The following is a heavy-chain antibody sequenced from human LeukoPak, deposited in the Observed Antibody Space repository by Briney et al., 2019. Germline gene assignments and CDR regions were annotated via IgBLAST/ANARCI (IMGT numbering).Heavy chain of an antibody. CDR1: GYTFTGYY. Sequence: ASVKVSCKASGYTFTGYYIFWVRQVPGQGLKWMGRINPNSGGTQYAQEFQGRVTMTRDTSISTAYMELSRLRSDDTAVYYCARGYCSGGGCYSVENWFDPWGQGTLVTVSS. CDR3: ARGYCSGGGCYSVENWFDP. J-gene: IGHJ5*02. CDR2: INPNSGGT. D-gene: IGHD2-15*01. V-gene: IGHV1-2*06.